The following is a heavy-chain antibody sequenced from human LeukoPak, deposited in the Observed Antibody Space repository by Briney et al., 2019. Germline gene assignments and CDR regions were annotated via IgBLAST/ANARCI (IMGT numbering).Heavy chain of an antibody. J-gene: IGHJ3*02. CDR3: ARSRDGYKVERAFDI. V-gene: IGHV4-34*01. D-gene: IGHD1-14*01. CDR2: INDSGIT. Sequence: SETLSLTCAVYGGSFNNHFWSWTRQPPGKGLEWIGEINDSGITNYNPSLKSRVTISLDTSKNQFSLKLTSVTAADTAVCYCARSRDGYKVERAFDIWGQGTMVTVSS. CDR1: GGSFNNHF.